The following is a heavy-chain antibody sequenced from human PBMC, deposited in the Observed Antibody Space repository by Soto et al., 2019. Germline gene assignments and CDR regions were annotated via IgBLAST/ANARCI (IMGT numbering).Heavy chain of an antibody. V-gene: IGHV4-59*08. J-gene: IGHJ6*02. CDR1: GGSFTNHY. Sequence: PSETLSLTCAVYGGSFTNHYCSWIRLPPGKGLEWIGYISKSGYTSYNPSLKSRVMLSVDTSKNQCSLELTSVIAADAAVYYCTTQGFGVLHGLVDVWGQGTTVTVSS. CDR3: TTQGFGVLHGLVDV. D-gene: IGHD3-10*01. CDR2: ISKSGYT.